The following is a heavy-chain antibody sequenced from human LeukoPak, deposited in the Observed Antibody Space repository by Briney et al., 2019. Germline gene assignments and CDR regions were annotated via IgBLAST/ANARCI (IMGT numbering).Heavy chain of an antibody. V-gene: IGHV3-30*02. J-gene: IGHJ4*02. Sequence: GGSLRLSCAASGFTFSNYAMHWVRQAPGKGLEWSAYIRYDGSSKYYADFVKGRFTISRDNSKNTLYLQMNSLRGEDTAVYYCARGSGSWDYWGQGTLVTVSS. CDR2: IRYDGSSK. CDR1: GFTFSNYA. CDR3: ARGSGSWDY. D-gene: IGHD2-15*01.